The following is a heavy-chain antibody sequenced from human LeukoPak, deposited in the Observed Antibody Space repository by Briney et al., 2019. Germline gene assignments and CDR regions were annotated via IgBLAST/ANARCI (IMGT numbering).Heavy chain of an antibody. D-gene: IGHD3-9*01. J-gene: IGHJ6*02. CDR2: MNPSSGNT. V-gene: IGHV1-8*01. Sequence: ASVKVSSKASGYTFTSYDINWLRQATGQGFEWMGWMNPSSGNTGNAQTFQGRVTMTKNTSISTASMELSSLRSEDTAVYYCARDGQGYDILTGYYYYYYGMDVWGQGTTVTVSS. CDR1: GYTFTSYD. CDR3: ARDGQGYDILTGYYYYYYGMDV.